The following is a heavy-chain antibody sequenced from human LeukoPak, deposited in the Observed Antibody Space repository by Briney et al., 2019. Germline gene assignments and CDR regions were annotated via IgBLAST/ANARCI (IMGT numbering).Heavy chain of an antibody. V-gene: IGHV3-7*03. Sequence: GGSLRLSCGASGFNFSTYSMHWVRQAPGKGLEWVANIKQDGSEKYYVDSVKGRFTISRDNAKNSLYLQMNSLKTEDTAVYYCTTAPTSPIVVVITLWGQGTLVTVSS. CDR1: GFNFSTYS. D-gene: IGHD3-22*01. J-gene: IGHJ4*02. CDR3: TTAPTSPIVVVITL. CDR2: IKQDGSEK.